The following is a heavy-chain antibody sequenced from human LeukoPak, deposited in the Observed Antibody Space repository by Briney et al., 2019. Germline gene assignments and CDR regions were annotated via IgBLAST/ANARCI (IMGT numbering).Heavy chain of an antibody. CDR2: IYTSGST. CDR1: GGSISSYY. CDR3: AREDYSSSSRSPFDY. D-gene: IGHD6-6*01. Sequence: PSETLSLTCTVSGGSISSYYWSWIRQPAGKGLEWIGRIYTSGSTNYNPSLKSRVTISVDTSKNQFSLKLSSVTAADTAVYYCAREDYSSSSRSPFDYWGQGTLVTVSS. J-gene: IGHJ4*02. V-gene: IGHV4-4*07.